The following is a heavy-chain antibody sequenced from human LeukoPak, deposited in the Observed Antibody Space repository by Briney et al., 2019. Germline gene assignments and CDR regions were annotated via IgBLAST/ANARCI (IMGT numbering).Heavy chain of an antibody. J-gene: IGHJ6*02. V-gene: IGHV1-3*01. CDR3: AGESRGNYYYYGMDV. Sequence: KFQGRVTITRDTSASIAYMELSSLRSEDTAVYYCAGESRGNYYYYGMDVWGQGTTVTVSS.